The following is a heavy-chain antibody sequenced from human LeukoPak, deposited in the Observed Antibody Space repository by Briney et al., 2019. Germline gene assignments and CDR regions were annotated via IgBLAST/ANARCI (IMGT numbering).Heavy chain of an antibody. CDR3: TRGRIQLWSDPITTFDY. J-gene: IGHJ4*02. V-gene: IGHV3-30-3*01. D-gene: IGHD5-18*01. Sequence: GRSLRLSCAASGFTFSSYAMHWVRQAPGKGLEWVAVISYEGSNKYYADSVKGRFTISRDNSKNTLYLQMNSLKTEDTAVYYCTRGRIQLWSDPITTFDYWGQGTLVTVSS. CDR2: ISYEGSNK. CDR1: GFTFSSYA.